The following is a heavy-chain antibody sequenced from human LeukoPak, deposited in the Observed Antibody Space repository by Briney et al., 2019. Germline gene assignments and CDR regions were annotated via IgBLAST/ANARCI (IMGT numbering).Heavy chain of an antibody. J-gene: IGHJ6*04. Sequence: ASVKVSCKASGYTFTGYYIHWVRQAPGQGLEWMGWINPNSGGTKYAQKFQGRVTMTRNTSISTAYMELSSLRSEDTAVYYCARGLEMATIRYGMDVWGKGTTVTISS. CDR2: INPNSGGT. CDR1: GYTFTGYY. D-gene: IGHD5-24*01. CDR3: ARGLEMATIRYGMDV. V-gene: IGHV1-2*02.